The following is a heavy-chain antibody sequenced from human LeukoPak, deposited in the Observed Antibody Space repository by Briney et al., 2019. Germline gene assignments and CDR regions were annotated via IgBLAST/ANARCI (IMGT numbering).Heavy chain of an antibody. J-gene: IGHJ3*02. Sequence: KPSETLSLTCTVSGYSISSGYYWGWLRQPPGKGLEWIGSIYHSGSTYYNPSLKSRVTISVDTSKNQFSLKLSSVTAADTAVYYCARLLSYDFWSGYLPGAFDIWGQGTMVTVFS. CDR1: GYSISSGYY. CDR3: ARLLSYDFWSGYLPGAFDI. CDR2: IYHSGST. D-gene: IGHD3-3*01. V-gene: IGHV4-38-2*02.